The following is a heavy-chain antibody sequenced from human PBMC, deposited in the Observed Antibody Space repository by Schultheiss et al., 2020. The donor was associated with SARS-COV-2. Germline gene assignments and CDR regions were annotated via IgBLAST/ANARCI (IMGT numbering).Heavy chain of an antibody. D-gene: IGHD3-3*01. CDR3: ARDQVWADFWSGQGYFDY. CDR1: GFTFSDYA. V-gene: IGHV3-30*04. Sequence: GGSLRLSCEASGFTFSDYAMHWVRQAPGKGLEWVAVISFDGNNKYYTDSVKGRFTISRDNSKNTLYLQMNSLRAEDTAVYYCARDQVWADFWSGQGYFDYWGQGTLVTVSS. CDR2: ISFDGNNK. J-gene: IGHJ4*02.